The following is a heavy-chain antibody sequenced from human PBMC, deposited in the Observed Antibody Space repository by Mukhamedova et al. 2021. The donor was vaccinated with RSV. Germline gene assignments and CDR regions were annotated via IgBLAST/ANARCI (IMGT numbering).Heavy chain of an antibody. J-gene: IGHJ4*02. Sequence: GYIYYSGSTNYNPSLKSRVTISVDTSKNQFSLKLSSVTAADTAVYYCARDRVDYSGSNLPFDYWGQGTLVTVSS. D-gene: IGHD1-26*01. CDR2: IYYSGST. CDR3: ARDRVDYSGSNLPFDY. V-gene: IGHV4-59*01.